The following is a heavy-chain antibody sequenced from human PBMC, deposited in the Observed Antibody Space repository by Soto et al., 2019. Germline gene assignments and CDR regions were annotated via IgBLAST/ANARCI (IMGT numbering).Heavy chain of an antibody. Sequence: EVQLVESGGGLVQPGGSLRLSCAASGFTFSSYSMNWVRQAPGKGLEWVSYISSSSSTIYYADSVKGRFTISRDNAKNSLYLQMNSLRAEDTAVYYCARDDVWVGYCSSTSCSDAFDIWGQGTMVTVSS. J-gene: IGHJ3*02. V-gene: IGHV3-48*01. CDR1: GFTFSSYS. CDR3: ARDDVWVGYCSSTSCSDAFDI. CDR2: ISSSSSTI. D-gene: IGHD2-2*01.